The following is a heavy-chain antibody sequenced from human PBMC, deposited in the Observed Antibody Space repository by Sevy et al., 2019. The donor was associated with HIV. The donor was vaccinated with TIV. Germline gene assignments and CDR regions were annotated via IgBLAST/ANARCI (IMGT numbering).Heavy chain of an antibody. J-gene: IGHJ4*02. CDR3: SRAITVEGRGVGY. D-gene: IGHD5-12*01. CDR2: INPGGTST. CDR1: GFTFSNYW. Sequence: GRSLRLSCAASGFTFSNYWMHWVRQAPGKGLVWVSRINPGGTSTDYADSVKGRFTISRDNAKNSLYLQMNSLRAEDTAVYYCSRAITVEGRGVGYWGQGTLVTVSS. V-gene: IGHV3-74*01.